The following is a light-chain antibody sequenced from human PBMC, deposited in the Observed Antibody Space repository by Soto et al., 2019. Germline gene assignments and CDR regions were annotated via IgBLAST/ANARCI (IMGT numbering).Light chain of an antibody. CDR3: QQRSNWLIT. V-gene: IGKV3-11*01. Sequence: EIVLTQSPATLSLSPGERATLSCRASQSVSSYLALYQQKPGQAPRLLIYDASNRATGIPARFSGSGSGTDFTLTSSSLEPEDFAVYYCQQRSNWLITFGQGTRLEMK. CDR1: QSVSSY. CDR2: DAS. J-gene: IGKJ5*01.